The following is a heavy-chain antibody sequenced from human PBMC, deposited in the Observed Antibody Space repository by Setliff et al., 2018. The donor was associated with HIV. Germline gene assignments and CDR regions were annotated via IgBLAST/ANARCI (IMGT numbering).Heavy chain of an antibody. CDR1: GFTFSSYS. Sequence: PGGSLRLSCAASGFTFSSYSMNWVRQAPGKGLEWVSYISSSSSTIYYADSVKGGFTSSRDNAKNSLYLQMNSLRAEDTAVYYCARTDDDYGDYAGYYYYYYDYMDDWGKGTTVTVSS. CDR2: ISSSSSTI. D-gene: IGHD4-17*01. V-gene: IGHV3-48*01. CDR3: ARTDDDYGDYAGYYYYYYDYMDD. J-gene: IGHJ6*03.